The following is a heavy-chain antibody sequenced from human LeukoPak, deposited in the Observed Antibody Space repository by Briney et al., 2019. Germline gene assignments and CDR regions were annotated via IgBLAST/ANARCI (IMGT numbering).Heavy chain of an antibody. Sequence: GGSLRLSCAASGFTFSSYSMNWVRQAPGKGLEWVSSISSSSSYIYYADSVKGRFTISRDNAKNSLYLQMNSLRAEDTAVYYCAREPCGGDCSPYFGYWGQGTLVTVSS. J-gene: IGHJ4*02. CDR2: ISSSSSYI. D-gene: IGHD2-21*02. CDR1: GFTFSSYS. V-gene: IGHV3-21*01. CDR3: AREPCGGDCSPYFGY.